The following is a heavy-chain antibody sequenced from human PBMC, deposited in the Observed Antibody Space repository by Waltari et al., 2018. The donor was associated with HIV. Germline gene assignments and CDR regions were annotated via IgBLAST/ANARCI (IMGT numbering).Heavy chain of an antibody. CDR3: ATEGISMVRGVYGMDV. CDR1: GYTLTELS. J-gene: IGHJ6*02. V-gene: IGHV1-24*01. D-gene: IGHD3-10*01. CDR2: FDPEDGET. Sequence: QVQLVQSGAEVKKPGASVEVSCKVSGYTLTELSMHWVRQAPGEGLGWMGGFDPEDGETIYAQKFQGRVTMTEDTSTDTAYMELSSLRSEDTAVYYCATEGISMVRGVYGMDVWGQGTTVTVSS.